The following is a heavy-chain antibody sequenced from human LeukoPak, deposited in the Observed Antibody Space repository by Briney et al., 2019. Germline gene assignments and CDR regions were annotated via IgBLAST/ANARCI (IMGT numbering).Heavy chain of an antibody. V-gene: IGHV3-30*18. D-gene: IGHD3-10*01. J-gene: IGHJ4*02. CDR2: ISYDGSNK. Sequence: GRSLRLSCAASGFTFSSYGMHWVRQAPGKGLEWVAVISYDGSNKYYADSVKGRFTISRDNSKNTLYLQMNSLRAEDTAVYYCGKALRGGIDYWGQGTLVTVSS. CDR3: GKALRGGIDY. CDR1: GFTFSSYG.